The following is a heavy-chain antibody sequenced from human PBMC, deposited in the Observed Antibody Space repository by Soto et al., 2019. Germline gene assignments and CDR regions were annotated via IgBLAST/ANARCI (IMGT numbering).Heavy chain of an antibody. D-gene: IGHD4-4*01. V-gene: IGHV1-18*01. CDR1: GYTFTNYG. CDR2: ISAENGNT. CDR3: ARGDYSNYAWYFDL. J-gene: IGHJ2*01. Sequence: ASVKVSCKASGYTFTNYGVSWVRQAPGQGLEWMGWISAENGNTHYAQKVHGRVTMTTDTSTSTAYMELRSLRSDDTAVYYCARGDYSNYAWYFDLWGRGTLVTVSS.